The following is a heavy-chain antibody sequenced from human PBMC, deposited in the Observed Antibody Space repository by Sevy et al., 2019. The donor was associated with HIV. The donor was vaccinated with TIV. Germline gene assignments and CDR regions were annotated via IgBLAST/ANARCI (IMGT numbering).Heavy chain of an antibody. Sequence: GGSLRLSCAASGFTFSSYAMHWVRQAPGKGPEWLGVVSYDGSHQNYADSVKGRFIISRDNSKNIVFLQMNNVRPNDTAVYYCTKDSLRATYVRGDFNHWGQGILVTVSS. J-gene: IGHJ5*02. V-gene: IGHV3-30*07. CDR1: GFTFSSYA. D-gene: IGHD3-10*02. CDR2: VSYDGSHQ. CDR3: TKDSLRATYVRGDFNH.